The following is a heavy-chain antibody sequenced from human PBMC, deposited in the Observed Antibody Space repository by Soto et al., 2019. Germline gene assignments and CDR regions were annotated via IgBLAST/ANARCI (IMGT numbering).Heavy chain of an antibody. CDR2: IYYSGST. Sequence: SETLSLTCTVSGGSISSYYWSWIRQPPGKGLERIGYIYYSGSTNYNPSLKSRVTISVDTSKNQFSLKLSSVTAADTAVYYCARGWVDCSSTSCYGYYYYYMDVWGKGTTVTVSS. J-gene: IGHJ6*03. CDR3: ARGWVDCSSTSCYGYYYYYMDV. D-gene: IGHD2-2*01. V-gene: IGHV4-59*01. CDR1: GGSISSYY.